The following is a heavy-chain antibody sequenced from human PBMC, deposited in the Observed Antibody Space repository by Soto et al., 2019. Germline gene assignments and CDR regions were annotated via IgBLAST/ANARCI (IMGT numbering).Heavy chain of an antibody. V-gene: IGHV1-18*01. CDR3: ARDTSNSFDY. CDR1: GFTFNTYF. CDR2: ISPYNGNT. J-gene: IGHJ4*02. Sequence: HVQLLQSGGELKKPGASVKVSCNTPGFTFNTYFISWVRQAPGQGLEWMGWISPYNGNTNYGEKFQGRVTMTTDTITRTAYMELRNLRIDDTAVYYCARDTSNSFDYWGQGTLVTVSS. D-gene: IGHD2-2*01.